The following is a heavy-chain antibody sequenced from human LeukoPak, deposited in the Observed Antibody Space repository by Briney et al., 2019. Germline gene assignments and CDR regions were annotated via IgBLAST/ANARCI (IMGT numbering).Heavy chain of an antibody. Sequence: GGSLRLSCAASGFTFSSYAMSWVRQAPGEGLEWVSAVSGNGGSTYYADSVKGRFTISRDNSKNTLYLQMNSLRAEDTAVYYCAKDYYGSGSSGTFDYWGQGTLVTVSS. V-gene: IGHV3-23*01. CDR2: VSGNGGST. CDR3: AKDYYGSGSSGTFDY. D-gene: IGHD3-10*01. J-gene: IGHJ4*02. CDR1: GFTFSSYA.